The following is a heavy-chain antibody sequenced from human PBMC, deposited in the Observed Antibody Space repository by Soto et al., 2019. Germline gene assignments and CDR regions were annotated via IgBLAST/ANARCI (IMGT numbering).Heavy chain of an antibody. J-gene: IGHJ3*01. CDR1: GFSFSNYA. D-gene: IGHD6-13*01. Sequence: QVHLVESGGGVVQPGRSLRLSCAGSGFSFSNYAMHWVRQAPGKGLEWVALILYDETNQYYADSVKGRFTISRDNSKNTLYLQMNSLRPEDTAVYYCAKRRVSASGTLGALDFWGPGTMVTVSS. CDR2: ILYDETNQ. V-gene: IGHV3-30*18. CDR3: AKRRVSASGTLGALDF.